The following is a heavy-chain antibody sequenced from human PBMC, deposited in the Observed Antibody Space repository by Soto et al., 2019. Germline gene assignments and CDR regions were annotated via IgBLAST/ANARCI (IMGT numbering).Heavy chain of an antibody. CDR3: AKYILPTTPHFEY. Sequence: GGSLRLSCAASGFSFNSYAMAWVRQAPEKGLEWVSSITNIGDKTYYADSVKGRFTISRDNSENTLYLRMNSLRADDTAVYYCAKYILPTTPHFEYWGQGTLVTVSS. J-gene: IGHJ4*02. V-gene: IGHV3-23*01. CDR2: ITNIGDKT. CDR1: GFSFNSYA. D-gene: IGHD5-12*01.